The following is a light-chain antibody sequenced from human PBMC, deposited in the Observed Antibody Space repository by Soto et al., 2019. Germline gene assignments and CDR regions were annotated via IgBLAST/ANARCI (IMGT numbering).Light chain of an antibody. CDR3: QQYHSYWT. CDR2: KAS. CDR1: QSIVSW. J-gene: IGKJ1*01. Sequence: DIQRTQSPSTLSAFVGDRVTIICRSSQSIVSWLAWYQQKPGKAPKLLIYKASTLQNWVPSRFSGSGFGTEFTLTVSSLQHDDVATYYCQQYHSYWTFGQGTKVDIK. V-gene: IGKV1-5*03.